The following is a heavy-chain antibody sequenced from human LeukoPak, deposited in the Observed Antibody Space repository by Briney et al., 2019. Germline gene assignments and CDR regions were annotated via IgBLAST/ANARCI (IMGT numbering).Heavy chain of an antibody. J-gene: IGHJ4*02. CDR3: AKSIAAAGWHYFDY. CDR1: GFTFSSYG. Sequence: GRSLRLSCAASGFTFSSYGMHWVRQAPGKGLEWGAVISYDGSNKYYADSVKGRFTISRGNSKNTLYLQMNSLRAEDTAVYYCAKSIAAAGWHYFDYWGQGTLVTVSS. V-gene: IGHV3-30*18. D-gene: IGHD6-13*01. CDR2: ISYDGSNK.